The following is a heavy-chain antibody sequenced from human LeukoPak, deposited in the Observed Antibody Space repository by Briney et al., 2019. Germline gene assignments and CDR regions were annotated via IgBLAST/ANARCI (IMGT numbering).Heavy chain of an antibody. CDR3: AKPQYDYYYYMDV. V-gene: IGHV3-30*02. J-gene: IGHJ6*03. D-gene: IGHD3-3*01. CDR2: IRYDGSNK. Sequence: GGSLRLSCAASGFTFSSYGMHWVRQAPGKGLEWVAFIRYDGSNKYYADSVKGRFTISRDNSKNTLYLQMNSLRAEDTAVYYCAKPQYDYYYYMDVWGKGTTVTVSS. CDR1: GFTFSSYG.